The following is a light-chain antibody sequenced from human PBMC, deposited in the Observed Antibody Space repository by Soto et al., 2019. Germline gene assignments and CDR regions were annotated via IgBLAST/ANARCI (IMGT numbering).Light chain of an antibody. CDR1: QTISIW. CDR3: LQHNSYSWT. V-gene: IGKV1-5*01. J-gene: IGKJ1*01. Sequence: PSTLSSSVGDRVTITCRARQTISIWLAWYQQKPGKAPKLLIYDASILKSGVPSRFSGSGSGTEFTLTISSLQPEDFATYYCLQHNSYSWTFGQGTKVDIK. CDR2: DAS.